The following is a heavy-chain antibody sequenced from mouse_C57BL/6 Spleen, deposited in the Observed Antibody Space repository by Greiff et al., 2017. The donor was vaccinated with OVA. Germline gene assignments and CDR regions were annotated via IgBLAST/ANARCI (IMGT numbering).Heavy chain of an antibody. V-gene: IGHV1-55*01. CDR1: GYTFTSYW. CDR2: IYPGSGST. D-gene: IGHD2-4*01. J-gene: IGHJ3*01. Sequence: QVHVKQPGAELVKPGASVKMSCKASGYTFTSYWITWVKQRPGQGLEWIGDIYPGSGSTNYNEKFKSKATLTVDTSSSTAYMQLSSLTSEDSAVYYCARSEGFYYDYPWFAYWGQGTLVTVSA. CDR3: ARSEGFYYDYPWFAY.